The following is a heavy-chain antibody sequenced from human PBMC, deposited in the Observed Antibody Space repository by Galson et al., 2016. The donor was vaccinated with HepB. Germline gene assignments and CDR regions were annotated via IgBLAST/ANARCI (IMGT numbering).Heavy chain of an antibody. Sequence: VSGDSVSNSPYYWAWIRQPPGKGLEWIGYIYYTGGTNYNPSLKSRLAMSVDTSKNQFSLNLSSVTAADTAVYYCARRLLLVWYFELWGRGTLVTVSS. D-gene: IGHD3-10*01. CDR1: GDSVSNSPYY. V-gene: IGHV4-61*01. J-gene: IGHJ2*01. CDR3: ARRLLLVWYFEL. CDR2: IYYTGGT.